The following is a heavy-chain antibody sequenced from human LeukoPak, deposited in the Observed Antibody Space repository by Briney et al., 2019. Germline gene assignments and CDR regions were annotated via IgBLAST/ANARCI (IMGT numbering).Heavy chain of an antibody. CDR3: ARGGEDYYDSSAYYLFDY. Sequence: GGSLRLSCAASGFTFSSYAMSWVRQAPGKGLEWVSYISSSSSTKHYADSVKGRFTISRDNAKNSLYLQMNSLRDEDTAVYYCARGGEDYYDSSAYYLFDYWGQGILVTVSS. CDR2: ISSSSSTK. J-gene: IGHJ4*02. CDR1: GFTFSSYA. D-gene: IGHD3-22*01. V-gene: IGHV3-48*02.